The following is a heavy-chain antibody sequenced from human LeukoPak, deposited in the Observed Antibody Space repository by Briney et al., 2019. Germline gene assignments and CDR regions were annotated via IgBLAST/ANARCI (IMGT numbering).Heavy chain of an antibody. CDR2: ISSSSSYT. V-gene: IGHV3-11*06. CDR1: GFTFSDYY. J-gene: IGHJ4*02. CDR3: ARAPRYCSGGSCYSIDY. Sequence: GGSLRLSCAASGFTFSDYYMSWIRQVPGKGLEWVSYISSSSSYTNYADSVKGRFTISRDNAKNSLYLQMNSLRAEDTAVYYCARAPRYCSGGSCYSIDYWGQGTLVTVSS. D-gene: IGHD2-15*01.